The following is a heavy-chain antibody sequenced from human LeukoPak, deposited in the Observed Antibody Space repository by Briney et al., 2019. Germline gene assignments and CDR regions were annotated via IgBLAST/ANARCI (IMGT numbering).Heavy chain of an antibody. CDR3: ARHFPYCGGDCPYYYMDV. CDR1: GASISSDY. CDR2: IYSSETT. Sequence: PSETLSLTCSVSGASISSDYWSWLRQPPGKGREWIGNIYSSETTKYNPSLRSRATISGDTSKNQFSLKLSSVTAADTAVYYCARHFPYCGGDCPYYYMDVWGKGTTVTVSS. J-gene: IGHJ6*03. V-gene: IGHV4-4*09. D-gene: IGHD2-21*02.